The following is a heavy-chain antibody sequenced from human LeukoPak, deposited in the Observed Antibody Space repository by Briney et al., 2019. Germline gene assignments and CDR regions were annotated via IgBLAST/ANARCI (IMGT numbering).Heavy chain of an antibody. CDR1: GYTFTGYY. CDR2: INPNSGGT. CDR3: ARSVGWFGESPRHPQLTNTPMPLDY. Sequence: ASVKVSCKASGYTFTGYYMHWVRQAPGQGLEWMGWINPNSGGTNYAQKFQGWVTMTRDTSISTAYMELSRLRSDDTAVYYCARSVGWFGESPRHPQLTNTPMPLDYWGQGTLVTVSS. D-gene: IGHD3-10*01. V-gene: IGHV1-2*04. J-gene: IGHJ4*02.